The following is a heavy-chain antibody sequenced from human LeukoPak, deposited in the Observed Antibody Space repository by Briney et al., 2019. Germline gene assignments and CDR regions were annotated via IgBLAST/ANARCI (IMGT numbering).Heavy chain of an antibody. D-gene: IGHD1-14*01. V-gene: IGHV4-34*01. CDR1: GGSFSGYY. J-gene: IGHJ4*02. CDR2: INHSGST. Sequence: SETLSLTCAVYGGSFSGYYWSWIRQPPGKVLEWIGEINHSGSTYYNPSLKSRVTISVDTSKNQFSLKLSSVTAADTAVYYCASLSPENTDYWGQGTLVTVSS. CDR3: ASLSPENTDY.